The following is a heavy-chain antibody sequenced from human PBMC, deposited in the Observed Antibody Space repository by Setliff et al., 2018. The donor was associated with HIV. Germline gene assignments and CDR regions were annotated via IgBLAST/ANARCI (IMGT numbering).Heavy chain of an antibody. J-gene: IGHJ4*02. Sequence: ASVKVSCKASGGTFSSYAISWVRQAPGQGLEWMGGIIPIFGTANYAQKFQGRVTITRDTSASTAYMELSSLRSEDTAVYYCARPNGGNYYGSGSYDYWGQGTLVTVSS. D-gene: IGHD3-10*01. CDR3: ARPNGGNYYGSGSYDY. V-gene: IGHV1-69*05. CDR2: IIPIFGTA. CDR1: GGTFSSYA.